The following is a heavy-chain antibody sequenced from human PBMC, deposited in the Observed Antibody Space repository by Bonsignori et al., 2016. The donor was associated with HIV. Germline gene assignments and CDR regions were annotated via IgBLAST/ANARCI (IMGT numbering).Heavy chain of an antibody. CDR2: MNPNSGNT. V-gene: IGHV1-8*01. J-gene: IGHJ6*03. D-gene: IGHD2-2*02. CDR3: ARDGVPAAILNYYYYMDV. Sequence: WVRQAPGQGLEWMGWMNPNSGNTGYAQKFQGRVTMTRNTSISTAYMELSSLRSEDTAVYYCARDGVPAAILNYYYYMDVWGKGTTVTVSS.